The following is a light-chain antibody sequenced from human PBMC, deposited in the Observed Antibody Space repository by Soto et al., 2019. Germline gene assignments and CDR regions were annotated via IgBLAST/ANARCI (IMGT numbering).Light chain of an antibody. CDR1: SSDVGSYNF. J-gene: IGLJ2*01. V-gene: IGLV2-23*01. CDR3: CSYAGPSTI. CDR2: EGT. Sequence: QSVLTQPASVSGSPGQSITISCTGTSSDVGSYNFVSWFQQHPGKVPKLIIYEGTERPSGVSNRFSASKSGNTASLTISGPQPEDEADYYCCSYAGPSTIFGGGTKLTVL.